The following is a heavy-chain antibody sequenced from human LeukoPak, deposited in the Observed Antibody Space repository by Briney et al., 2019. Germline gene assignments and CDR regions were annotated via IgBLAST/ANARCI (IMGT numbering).Heavy chain of an antibody. V-gene: IGHV1-69*05. Sequence: SVKVSCKASGGTFSSYAISWVRQAPGQGLEWMGGIIPIFGTANYAQKFQGRVTITTDESTSTVYMEMSSLRSEDTALYYCAREGGSSSWYDYWGQGTLVTVSS. CDR3: AREGGSSSWYDY. D-gene: IGHD6-13*01. CDR1: GGTFSSYA. CDR2: IIPIFGTA. J-gene: IGHJ4*02.